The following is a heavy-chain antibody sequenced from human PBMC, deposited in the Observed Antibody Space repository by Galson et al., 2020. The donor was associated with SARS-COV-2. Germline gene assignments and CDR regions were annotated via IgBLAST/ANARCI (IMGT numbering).Heavy chain of an antibody. CDR2: INPNSGGT. V-gene: IGHV1-2*02. Sequence: ASVKVSCKASGYTFTGYYMHWVRQAPGQGLEWMGWINPNSGGTNYAQKFQGRVTMTRDTSISTAYMELSRLRSDDTAVYYCARESGSSWEKDYYYYGMDVWGQGTTVTVSS. D-gene: IGHD6-13*01. CDR3: ARESGSSWEKDYYYYGMDV. J-gene: IGHJ6*02. CDR1: GYTFTGYY.